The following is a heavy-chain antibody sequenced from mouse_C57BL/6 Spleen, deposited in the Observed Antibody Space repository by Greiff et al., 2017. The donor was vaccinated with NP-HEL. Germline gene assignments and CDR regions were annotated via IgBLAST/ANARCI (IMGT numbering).Heavy chain of an antibody. D-gene: IGHD2-3*01. CDR2: IHPNSGST. V-gene: IGHV1-64*01. J-gene: IGHJ2*01. CDR3: ARSGMGLLRGFDY. CDR1: GYTFTSYW. Sequence: QVQLQQSGAELVKPGASVKLSCKASGYTFTSYWMHWVKQRPGQGLEWIGMIHPNSGSTNYNEKFKSKATLTVDKSSSTAYMQLSSLTSEDSAVYYCARSGMGLLRGFDYWGQGTTLTVSS.